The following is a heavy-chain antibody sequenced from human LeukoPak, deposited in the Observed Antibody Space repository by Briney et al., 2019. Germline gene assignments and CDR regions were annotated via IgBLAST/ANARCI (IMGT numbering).Heavy chain of an antibody. Sequence: PGESLKISCKGSGYSFTSYWIGWVRQMPGKGLEWMGIIYPGDSDTRYSPSFQGQVTISADKSISTAYLQWSGLKASDTAMYYCARQTYYYDSSGYYGDYYYYGMDVWGQGTTVTVSS. CDR2: IYPGDSDT. CDR3: ARQTYYYDSSGYYGDYYYYGMDV. V-gene: IGHV5-51*01. CDR1: GYSFTSYW. J-gene: IGHJ6*02. D-gene: IGHD3-22*01.